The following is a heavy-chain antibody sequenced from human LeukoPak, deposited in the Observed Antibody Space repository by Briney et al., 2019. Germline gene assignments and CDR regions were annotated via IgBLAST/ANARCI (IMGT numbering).Heavy chain of an antibody. CDR1: GFTVSSNY. Sequence: GGSLRLSCAASGFTVSSNYMSWVRQAPGKGLEWVSVIYSGGSTYYADSMKGRFTISRDNSKNTLYLQMNSLRAEDTAVYYCARAFMTAAGTAAFDIWGQGTMVTVSS. V-gene: IGHV3-66*02. CDR2: IYSGGST. CDR3: ARAFMTAAGTAAFDI. J-gene: IGHJ3*02. D-gene: IGHD6-13*01.